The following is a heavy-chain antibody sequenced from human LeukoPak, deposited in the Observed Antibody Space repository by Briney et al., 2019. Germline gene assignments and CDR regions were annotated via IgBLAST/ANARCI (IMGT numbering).Heavy chain of an antibody. CDR1: GYTFTDYN. CDR3: ARSSSGWPPYFDC. CDR2: INPKSGGT. Sequence: ASVKVSCKASGYTFTDYNLHWVRQAPGGGVEWMGWINPKSGGTKFAQKHQGGVTMTAGTSIDTAYLELSNLKSDDTAIYYCARSSSGWPPYFDCWGQGTLVTVSS. J-gene: IGHJ4*02. D-gene: IGHD6-19*01. V-gene: IGHV1-2*02.